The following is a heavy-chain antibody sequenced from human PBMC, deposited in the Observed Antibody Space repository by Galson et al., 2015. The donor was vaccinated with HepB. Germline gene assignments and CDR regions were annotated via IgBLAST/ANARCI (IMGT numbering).Heavy chain of an antibody. Sequence: SLRLSCAASGFTFSSYSMNWVRQAPGKGLEWVSYISSSSSTKYFADSVKGRSSISRDNAKNSLYLQVSSLRAEDTAVYYCARVEWEVEGVNYMDVWGKGTTVTVSS. CDR2: ISSSSSTK. CDR3: ARVEWEVEGVNYMDV. J-gene: IGHJ6*03. D-gene: IGHD1-26*01. CDR1: GFTFSSYS. V-gene: IGHV3-48*04.